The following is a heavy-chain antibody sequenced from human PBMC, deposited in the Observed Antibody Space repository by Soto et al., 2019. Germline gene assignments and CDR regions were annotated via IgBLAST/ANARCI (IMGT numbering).Heavy chain of an antibody. D-gene: IGHD3-10*01. J-gene: IGHJ6*02. CDR1: GYTFTSYA. CDR3: VRDLAEWVLWFGELLPRGYGMDV. V-gene: IGHV1-3*01. Sequence: GASVKVSCKASGYTFTSYAMHWVRQAPGQRLEWMGWINAGNGNTKYSQKFQGRVTITRDTSASTAYMELSSLRSEDTAVYYCVRDLAEWVLWFGELLPRGYGMDVWGQGTTVTVS. CDR2: INAGNGNT.